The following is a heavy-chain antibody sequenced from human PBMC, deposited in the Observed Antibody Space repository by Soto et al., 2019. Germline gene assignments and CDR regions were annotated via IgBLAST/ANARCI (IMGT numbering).Heavy chain of an antibody. V-gene: IGHV1-18*04. CDR1: GYTFTSYG. CDR3: ERDVCSGGSCYYDNCFDP. CDR2: ITAYNGNT. D-gene: IGHD2-15*01. J-gene: IGHJ5*02. Sequence: QVQLVQSGAEVKKPGASVKVSCKASGYTFTSYGISCVRQAPGQGLERMGWITAYNGNTNYAQKLQCRVTMTTDTTTSTAYMELRRLRSDDTAVYYCERDVCSGGSCYYDNCFDPWCQGTLVTVSS.